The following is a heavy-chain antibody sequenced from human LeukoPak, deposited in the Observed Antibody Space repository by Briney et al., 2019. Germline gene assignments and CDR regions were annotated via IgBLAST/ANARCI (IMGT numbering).Heavy chain of an antibody. V-gene: IGHV3-33*01. J-gene: IGHJ6*02. CDR3: ARDLLYDSGYYYGMDV. Sequence: GGSLRLSCAASGFTFSNYGMHWVRQAPGKGLEWVAVIWYDGSNKYYADSVKGRFTISRDNSKNTLYLQMSSLRAEDTAVYYCARDLLYDSGYYYGMDVWGQGATVTVSS. CDR2: IWYDGSNK. D-gene: IGHD3-3*01. CDR1: GFTFSNYG.